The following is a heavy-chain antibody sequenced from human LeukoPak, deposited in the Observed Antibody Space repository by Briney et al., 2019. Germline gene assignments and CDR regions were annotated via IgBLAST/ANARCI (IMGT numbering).Heavy chain of an antibody. CDR1: GFTFSSYS. J-gene: IGHJ4*02. CDR3: AKLTYGDYPFDY. D-gene: IGHD4-17*01. CDR2: ISSSSSYI. V-gene: IGHV3-21*01. Sequence: GGSLRLSCAASGFTFSSYSMNWVRQAPGKGLEWVSSISSSSSYIYYADSVKGRFTISRDNAKNSLYLQMNSLRAEDTAVYYCAKLTYGDYPFDYWGQGTLVTVSS.